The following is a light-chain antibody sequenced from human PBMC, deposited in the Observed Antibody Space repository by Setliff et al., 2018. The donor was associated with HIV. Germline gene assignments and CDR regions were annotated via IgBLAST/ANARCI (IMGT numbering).Light chain of an antibody. CDR2: DVS. Sequence: QSALAQPASVSGSPGQSITISCTGTSSDIGAYNYVSWYQQHPGKAPKLMIYDVSSRPSGVSNRFSGSKSDNTASLTISGLQAEDEADYYCSSYTSSGTLGFGTGTKVTVL. CDR1: SSDIGAYNY. CDR3: SSYTSSGTLG. J-gene: IGLJ1*01. V-gene: IGLV2-14*01.